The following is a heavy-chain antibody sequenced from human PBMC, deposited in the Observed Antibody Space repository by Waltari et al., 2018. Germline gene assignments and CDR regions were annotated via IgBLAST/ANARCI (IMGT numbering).Heavy chain of an antibody. V-gene: IGHV3-23*03. CDR1: GLTFSSYA. Sequence: EVQLLESGGGLVQPGGSLRLSCAASGLTFSSYAMSWDRQAPGKGLEWVSVIYSGGSTYYADSVKGRFTISRDNSKNTLYLQMNSLRAEDTAVYYCAKDPLGGTDYWGQGTLVTVSS. CDR3: AKDPLGGTDY. D-gene: IGHD3-16*01. CDR2: IYSGGST. J-gene: IGHJ4*02.